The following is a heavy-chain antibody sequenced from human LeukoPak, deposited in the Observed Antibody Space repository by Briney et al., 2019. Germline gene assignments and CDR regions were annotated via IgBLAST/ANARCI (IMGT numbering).Heavy chain of an antibody. D-gene: IGHD4-17*01. Sequence: PGESLKISCKGSGYTFTSFWIGWVRQMSGKGLEWMGIIYPGDSDTRYSPSSQGQVTISVDKSISTAYLQWSSLKASDTAMYYCAKFAGTTVTTGRGAFDIWGQGTMVTVSS. CDR2: IYPGDSDT. CDR1: GYTFTSFW. V-gene: IGHV5-51*01. J-gene: IGHJ3*02. CDR3: AKFAGTTVTTGRGAFDI.